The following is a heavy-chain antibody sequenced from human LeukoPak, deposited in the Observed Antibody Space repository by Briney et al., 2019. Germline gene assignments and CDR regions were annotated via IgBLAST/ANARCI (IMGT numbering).Heavy chain of an antibody. CDR1: GFIVSSNS. V-gene: IGHV3-66*01. CDR3: ASDHRLFF. D-gene: IGHD3-3*01. CDR2: IYTGGTT. Sequence: GGSLRLSCAASGFIVSSNSMSRVRQAPGKGLEWVSLIYTGGTTYYADSVKGRFIISRDNSKNTLYLQMNSLRAEDTAVYYCASDHRLFFWGQGTLLTVSS. J-gene: IGHJ4*02.